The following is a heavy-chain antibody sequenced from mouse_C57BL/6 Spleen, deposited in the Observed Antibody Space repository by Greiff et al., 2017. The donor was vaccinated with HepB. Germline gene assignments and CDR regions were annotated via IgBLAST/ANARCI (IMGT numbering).Heavy chain of an antibody. V-gene: IGHV1-50*01. CDR1: GYTFTSYW. CDR3: ARYDDGYYFFAY. J-gene: IGHJ3*01. D-gene: IGHD2-3*01. Sequence: QVQLKQPGAELVKPGASVKLSCKASGYTFTSYWMQWVKQRPGQGLEWIGEIDPSDSYTNYNQKFKGKATLTVDTSSSTAYMQLSSLTSEDSAVYYCARYDDGYYFFAYWGQGTLVTVSA. CDR2: IDPSDSYT.